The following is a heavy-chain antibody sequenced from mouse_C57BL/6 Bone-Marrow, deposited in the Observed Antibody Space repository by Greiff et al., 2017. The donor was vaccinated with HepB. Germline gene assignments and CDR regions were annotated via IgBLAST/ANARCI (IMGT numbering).Heavy chain of an antibody. V-gene: IGHV1-81*01. J-gene: IGHJ2*01. Sequence: VQGVESGAELARPGASVKLSCKASGYTFTSYGISWVKQRTGQGLEWIGEIYPRSGNTYYNVKFKGKATLTADKSSSTAYMELRSLTSEDSAVYFCARGRTSMVTLGWGQGTTLTVSS. CDR2: IYPRSGNT. CDR1: GYTFTSYG. D-gene: IGHD2-2*01. CDR3: ARGRTSMVTLG.